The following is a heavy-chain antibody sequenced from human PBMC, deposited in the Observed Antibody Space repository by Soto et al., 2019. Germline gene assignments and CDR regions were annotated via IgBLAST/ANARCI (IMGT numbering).Heavy chain of an antibody. J-gene: IGHJ4*02. D-gene: IGHD3-9*01. CDR2: IYHSGST. Sequence: SETLSLTCAVSGGSISSGGYSWSWIRQPPGKGLEWIGYIYHSGSTYYNPSLKSRVTISVDRSKNQFSLKLSSVTAADTAVYYCARRDWFLGYFDYWGQGTLVTVSS. CDR3: ARRDWFLGYFDY. CDR1: GGSISSGGYS. V-gene: IGHV4-30-2*01.